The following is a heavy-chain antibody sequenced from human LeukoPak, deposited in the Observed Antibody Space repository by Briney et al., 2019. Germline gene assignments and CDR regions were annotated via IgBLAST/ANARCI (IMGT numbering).Heavy chain of an antibody. Sequence: PGGSLRLSCAASGFTFSSYSMNWVRQAPGKGLEWVSSISSSSSYIYYADSVKGRFTISRVNAKNSLYLQMNSLRAEDTAVYYCAREGIAAAGTVDYWGQGTLVTVSS. V-gene: IGHV3-21*01. J-gene: IGHJ4*02. D-gene: IGHD6-13*01. CDR2: ISSSSSYI. CDR1: GFTFSSYS. CDR3: AREGIAAAGTVDY.